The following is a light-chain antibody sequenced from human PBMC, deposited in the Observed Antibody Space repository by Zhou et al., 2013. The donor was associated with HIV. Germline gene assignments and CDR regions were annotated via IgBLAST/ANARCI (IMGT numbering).Light chain of an antibody. Sequence: AIQMTQSPSSLSASVGDRVIITCRASQGIGNDLGWYQHQPGKAPKLLIYAASTLHSGVPSRFSGSGSGTDFTLTISSLQPEDSATYYCQQANSLFLTFGGGTKVEIK. V-gene: IGKV1-6*01. CDR3: QQANSLFLT. J-gene: IGKJ4*01. CDR1: QGIGND. CDR2: AAS.